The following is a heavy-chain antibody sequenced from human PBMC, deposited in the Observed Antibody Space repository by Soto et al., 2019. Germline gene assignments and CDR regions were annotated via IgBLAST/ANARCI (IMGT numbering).Heavy chain of an antibody. CDR2: ISAYNGNT. Sequence: ASVKVSCKASGYTFTSYGISWVRQAPGQGLEWMGWISAYNGNTNYAQKLQGRVTMTTDTSTSTAYMELRSLRSDDTAVYYCARAQRNYSSSWYDYWGQGTLVTVSS. CDR1: GYTFTSYG. CDR3: ARAQRNYSSSWYDY. J-gene: IGHJ4*02. D-gene: IGHD6-13*01. V-gene: IGHV1-18*01.